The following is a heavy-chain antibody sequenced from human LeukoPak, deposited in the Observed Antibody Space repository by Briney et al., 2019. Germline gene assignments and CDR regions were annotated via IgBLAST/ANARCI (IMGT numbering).Heavy chain of an antibody. J-gene: IGHJ6*03. V-gene: IGHV1-2*02. CDR1: GYTFTGYY. Sequence: ASVKVSCKASGYTFTGYYMHWVRQAPGQGLEWMGWINPNSGGTNYAQKFQGRVTMTRDTSISTAYMELSRLRSDDTAVYYCARDRTVVPAAASYYYYYYRDVWGKGTTVTVSS. D-gene: IGHD2-2*01. CDR2: INPNSGGT. CDR3: ARDRTVVPAAASYYYYYYRDV.